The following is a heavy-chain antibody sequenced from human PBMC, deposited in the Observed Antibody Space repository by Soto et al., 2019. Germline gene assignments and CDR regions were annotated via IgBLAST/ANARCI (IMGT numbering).Heavy chain of an antibody. J-gene: IGHJ4*02. D-gene: IGHD4-17*01. CDR2: INWNGGST. V-gene: IGHV3-20*04. CDR3: PRDRRRFSVTRSYYFDY. CDR1: GFTFDDYG. Sequence: EVQLVESGGGVVRPGGSLRLSCAASGFTFDDYGMSWVRQAPGKGLEWVSGINWNGGSTGYADSVKGRFTISRDNAKNSPYLQMNSLRAEDTALYYCPRDRRRFSVTRSYYFDYWGQRTLVTVSS.